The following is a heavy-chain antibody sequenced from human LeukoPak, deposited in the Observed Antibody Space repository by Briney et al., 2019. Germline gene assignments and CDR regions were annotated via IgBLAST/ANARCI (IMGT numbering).Heavy chain of an antibody. V-gene: IGHV1-24*01. CDR1: GYTLTELS. Sequence: ASVKVSCKVSGYTLTELSMHWVRQAPGKGLEWMGGFDPEDGETIYAQKFQGRVTMTEDTSTDTAYMELSSLRSEDTAVYYCATGEGAYCGGDCYSDAFDIWGQGTMVIVSS. J-gene: IGHJ3*02. D-gene: IGHD2-21*02. CDR3: ATGEGAYCGGDCYSDAFDI. CDR2: FDPEDGET.